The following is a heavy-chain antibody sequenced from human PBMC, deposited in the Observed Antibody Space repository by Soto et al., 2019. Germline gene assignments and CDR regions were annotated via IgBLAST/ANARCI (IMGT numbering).Heavy chain of an antibody. V-gene: IGHV4-34*01. CDR2: INHSGST. Sequence: QVQLQQWGAGLLKPSETLSLTCAVYGGSFSGYYWSWIRQPPGKGLEWIGEINHSGSTNYNPSLNGRDTISVDTSKNQFSLKLSSVTAADAAVYYCATVRPRDYYYYMDVRGKGTTVTVSS. D-gene: IGHD3-10*01. CDR1: GGSFSGYY. J-gene: IGHJ6*03. CDR3: ATVRPRDYYYYMDV.